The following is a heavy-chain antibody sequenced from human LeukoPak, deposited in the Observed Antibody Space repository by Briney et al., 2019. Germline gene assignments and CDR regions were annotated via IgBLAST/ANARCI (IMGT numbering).Heavy chain of an antibody. D-gene: IGHD3-22*01. Sequence: GGSLRLSCAASGFTFSSYWMSWVRQAPGKGLEWVANIKQDGSEKYYVDSVKGRFTISRDNAKNSLYLQMNSLRAEDTAVYYCARDRYYYDSSGRDYWGQGTLVTVSS. CDR3: ARDRYYYDSSGRDY. V-gene: IGHV3-7*01. CDR1: GFTFSSYW. CDR2: IKQDGSEK. J-gene: IGHJ4*02.